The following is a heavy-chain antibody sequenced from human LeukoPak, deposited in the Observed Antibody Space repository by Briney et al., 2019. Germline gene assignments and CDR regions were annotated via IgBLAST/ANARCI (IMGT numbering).Heavy chain of an antibody. CDR2: ISAYNANT. CDR1: GYTFTSYG. D-gene: IGHD3-22*01. J-gene: IGHJ6*03. CDR3: ARSYDSTYYMDV. Sequence: ASVKVSCKASGYTFTSYGISWVRQAPGQGLEWMGWISAYNANTNYAQNLQGRVTMTTDTSTNTAYMKLRSLRSDDTAVYYCARSYDSTYYMDVWGKGTTVTVSS. V-gene: IGHV1-18*01.